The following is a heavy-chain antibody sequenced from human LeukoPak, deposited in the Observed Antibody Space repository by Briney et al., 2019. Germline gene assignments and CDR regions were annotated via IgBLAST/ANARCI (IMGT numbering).Heavy chain of an antibody. CDR1: GYTFTSYG. Sequence: ASVKVSCKASGYTFTSYGISWVRQAPGQGLEWMGWINPNSGGTNYAQKFQGRVTMTRDTSTSTVYMELSSLRSEDTAVYYCARVVSSGWSQIFDYWGQGTLVTVSS. V-gene: IGHV1-18*01. CDR3: ARVVSSGWSQIFDY. J-gene: IGHJ4*02. CDR2: INPNSGGT. D-gene: IGHD6-19*01.